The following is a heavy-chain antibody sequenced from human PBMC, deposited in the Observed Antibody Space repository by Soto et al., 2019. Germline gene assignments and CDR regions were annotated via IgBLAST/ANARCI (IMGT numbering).Heavy chain of an antibody. J-gene: IGHJ4*02. Sequence: QVQLVESGGGVVQPGTSLRLSCAASGFTFSIYGMHWVRQAPGKGLEWVAVTWRDGGNIKYADSVEGRFTISRDNAKNSLYVQMNSLRAEDTAMYYCARDGGSGLDYWGQGTLVTVSS. V-gene: IGHV3-33*01. D-gene: IGHD3-10*01. CDR2: TWRDGGNI. CDR3: ARDGGSGLDY. CDR1: GFTFSIYG.